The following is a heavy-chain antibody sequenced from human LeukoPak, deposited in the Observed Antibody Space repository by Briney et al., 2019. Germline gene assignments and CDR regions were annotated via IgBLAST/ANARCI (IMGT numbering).Heavy chain of an antibody. CDR1: GGSISSGGCY. V-gene: IGHV4-31*03. Sequence: SQTLSLTCTVSGGSISSGGCYWSWIRQHPGKGLEWIGYIYYSGSTYYNPSLKSRVTISVDTSKNQFSLKLSSVTAADTAVYYCARATDFWSGYYMGYYFDYWGQGTLVTVSS. CDR3: ARATDFWSGYYMGYYFDY. D-gene: IGHD3-3*01. J-gene: IGHJ4*02. CDR2: IYYSGST.